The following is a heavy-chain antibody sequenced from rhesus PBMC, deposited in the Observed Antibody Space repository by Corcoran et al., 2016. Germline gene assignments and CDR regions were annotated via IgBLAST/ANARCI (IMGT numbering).Heavy chain of an antibody. Sequence: QVQLQESGPGLVKPSETLSLTCAVSGYSISSNYWSWIRQPPGKGLEWIGYLYGSSGSTYYNPSLKGRFTISTEPSKNQFSLQLSSVTAADTAVYYCARGGGWSKVFDYWGQGVLVTVSS. J-gene: IGHJ4*01. CDR3: ARGGGWSKVFDY. D-gene: IGHD6-37*01. CDR1: GYSISSNY. V-gene: IGHV4-147*01. CDR2: LYGSSGST.